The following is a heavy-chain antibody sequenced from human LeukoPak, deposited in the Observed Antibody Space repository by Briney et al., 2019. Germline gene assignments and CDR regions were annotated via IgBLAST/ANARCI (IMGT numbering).Heavy chain of an antibody. CDR2: VYYTGNT. Sequence: SETLSLTCTVSGGSIRSYYWSWIRQPPGKGPEWIGYVYYTGNTNYSPSLKSRVTISVDTSKNQFSLRLSSVTAADTAVYYCANYDGAPRYWGQGTLVTVSS. V-gene: IGHV4-59*08. D-gene: IGHD3-16*01. J-gene: IGHJ4*02. CDR1: GGSIRSYY. CDR3: ANYDGAPRY.